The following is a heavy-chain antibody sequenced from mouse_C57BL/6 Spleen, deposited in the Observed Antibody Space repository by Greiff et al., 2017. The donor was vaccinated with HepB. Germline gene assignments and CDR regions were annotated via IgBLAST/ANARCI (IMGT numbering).Heavy chain of an antibody. V-gene: IGHV3-6*01. CDR1: GYSITSGYY. Sequence: VQLKESGPGLVKPSQSLSLTCSVTGYSITSGYYWNWIRQFPGNKLEWMGYISYDGSNNYNPSLKNRISITRDTSKNQFFLKLNSVTTEDTATYYCARGVSITTVVATGYFDVWGTGTTVTVSS. CDR2: ISYDGSN. J-gene: IGHJ1*03. CDR3: ARGVSITTVVATGYFDV. D-gene: IGHD1-1*01.